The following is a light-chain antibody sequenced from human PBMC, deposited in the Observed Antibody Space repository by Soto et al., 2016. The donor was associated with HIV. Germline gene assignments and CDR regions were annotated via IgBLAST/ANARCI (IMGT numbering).Light chain of an antibody. V-gene: IGLV3-21*02. CDR3: QVWDAAHDLLVV. Sequence: SYVLTQTPSVSVAPGQTARIPCGGDNLGIKNVHWYQQMAGQAPVLVVYDNRDRPSGIPERFSGSKSGNTATLTISRVEAGDEADYYCQVWDAAHDLLVVFGGGTKVDRP. J-gene: IGLJ2*01. CDR2: DNR. CDR1: NLGIKN.